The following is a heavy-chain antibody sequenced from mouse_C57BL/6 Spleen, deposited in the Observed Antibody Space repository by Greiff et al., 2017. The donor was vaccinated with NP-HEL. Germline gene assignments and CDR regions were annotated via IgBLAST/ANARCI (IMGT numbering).Heavy chain of an antibody. D-gene: IGHD2-4*01. V-gene: IGHV3-6*01. CDR2: ISYDGSN. CDR1: GYSITSGYY. CDR3: ARDGAIYYDSPWFAY. Sequence: QSGPGLVKPSQSLSLTCSVTGYSITSGYYWTWIRQFPGNKLEWMGYISYDGSNNYNPSLKNRISITRDTSKNQFFLKLNSVTTEDTATYYCARDGAIYYDSPWFAYWGQGTLVTVSA. J-gene: IGHJ3*01.